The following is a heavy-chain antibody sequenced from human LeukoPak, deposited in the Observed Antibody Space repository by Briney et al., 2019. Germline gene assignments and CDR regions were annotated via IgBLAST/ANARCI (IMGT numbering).Heavy chain of an antibody. CDR2: ISAYSGNT. J-gene: IGHJ4*02. CDR3: ARDLGGVVIRFDY. D-gene: IGHD3-3*01. CDR1: GYTFTSSG. V-gene: IGHV1-18*01. Sequence: ASVGVSCKASGYTFTSSGISRVRQAPGQGLEWMGWISAYSGNTNYAQKLQGRVTMTTDTSTSAAYMELRSLRSDDTTVYYCARDLGGVVIRFDYWGQGTLVTVSS.